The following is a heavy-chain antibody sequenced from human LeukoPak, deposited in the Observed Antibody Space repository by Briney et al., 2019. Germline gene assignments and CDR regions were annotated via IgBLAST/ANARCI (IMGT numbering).Heavy chain of an antibody. D-gene: IGHD1-26*01. V-gene: IGHV3-23*01. CDR1: GFTFSSYA. J-gene: IGHJ4*02. CDR3: AKEDRTVGGKDLDY. CDR2: VSGRGEFT. Sequence: GGSLRLSCAASGFTFSSYAVTWVRQAPGKGLEWISAVSGRGEFTFYADSVKGRFTVSRDNSKNTLYLQMNSLRAEDTAVYHCAKEDRTVGGKDLDYWGQGTLVTVSS.